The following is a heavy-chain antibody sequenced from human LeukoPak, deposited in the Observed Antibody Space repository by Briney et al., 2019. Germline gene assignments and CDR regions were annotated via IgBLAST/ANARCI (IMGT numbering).Heavy chain of an antibody. CDR1: GFTFSTYW. D-gene: IGHD4/OR15-4a*01. CDR3: ANTRMLND. CDR2: IKQDGSEK. V-gene: IGHV3-7*01. J-gene: IGHJ1*01. Sequence: PGGSLRLSCAASGFTFSTYWMSWVRQAPGKGLEWVANIKQDGSEKYYVDSVKGRFTISRDNAKNSLYLQMNSLSAEDTAVYYCANTRMLNDWGQGILVTVSS.